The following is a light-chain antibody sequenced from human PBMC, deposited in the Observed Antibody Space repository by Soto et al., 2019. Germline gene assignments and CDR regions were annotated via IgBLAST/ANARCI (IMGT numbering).Light chain of an antibody. CDR1: QGINSW. J-gene: IGKJ4*01. CDR3: QQYKISPIT. CDR2: AAS. V-gene: IGKV1D-16*01. Sequence: DVQMTQYPSSLFAYVGDRVTITCRASQGINSWLAWYQQKPEQAPKSLIYAASSLQTGVPARFSRSGSGTDVTLTLSNLQPEDSATYYGQQYKISPITVGGGTKVEIK.